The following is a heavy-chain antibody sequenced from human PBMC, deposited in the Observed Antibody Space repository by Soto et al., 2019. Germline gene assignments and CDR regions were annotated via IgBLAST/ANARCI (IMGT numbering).Heavy chain of an antibody. D-gene: IGHD3-3*02. Sequence: SETLSLTCTVSGGSISSYYWSWIRQPPGEGLEWIGTIYYSGSTNYNASLKSRVTVSIDTSKNQFSLKMTSVTAADTAVYFCATMAPHNHLWSANYYFAYWGQGTLVTVSS. CDR1: GGSISSYY. J-gene: IGHJ4*02. V-gene: IGHV4-59*08. CDR3: ATMAPHNHLWSANYYFAY. CDR2: IYYSGST.